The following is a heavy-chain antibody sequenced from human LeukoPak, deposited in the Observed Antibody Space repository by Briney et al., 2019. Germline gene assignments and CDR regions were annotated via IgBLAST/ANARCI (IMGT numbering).Heavy chain of an antibody. J-gene: IGHJ4*02. CDR1: GGTFSSYA. Sequence: EASVKVSCKASGGTFSSYAISWVRQAPGQGLEWMGGIIPIFGTANYAQKFQGRVTITADESTSTAYMELSSLRSEDTAVYYCATNYYDSSGYYIYWGQGTLVTVSS. V-gene: IGHV1-69*13. CDR3: ATNYYDSSGYYIY. D-gene: IGHD3-22*01. CDR2: IIPIFGTA.